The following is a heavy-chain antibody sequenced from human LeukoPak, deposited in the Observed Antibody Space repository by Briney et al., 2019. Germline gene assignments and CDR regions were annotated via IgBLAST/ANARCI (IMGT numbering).Heavy chain of an antibody. Sequence: SETLSLTCAVYGGSFSGYYRSWIRQPPGKGLEWIGEINHSGSTNYNPSLKSRVTISVDTSKNQFSLKLSSVTAADTAVYYCARGRGVMADKYNWFDPWGQGTLVTVSS. D-gene: IGHD2-8*01. J-gene: IGHJ5*02. CDR2: INHSGST. CDR1: GGSFSGYY. CDR3: ARGRGVMADKYNWFDP. V-gene: IGHV4-34*01.